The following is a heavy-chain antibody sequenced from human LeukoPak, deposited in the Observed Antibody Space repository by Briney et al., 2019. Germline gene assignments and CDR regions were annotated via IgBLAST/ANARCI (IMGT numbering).Heavy chain of an antibody. CDR1: GFTFIKSW. CDR3: ARGRESSGNILYC. V-gene: IGHV3-53*01. J-gene: IGHJ4*02. D-gene: IGHD1-26*01. Sequence: GGSLRLSCAASGFTFIKSWMSWVRQAPGKGLEWVSVIYSDGSTYYADSVKGRFTVSRDNSKNTLYLQMSSLRAEDTAVYYCARGRESSGNILYCWGQGTLVTVSS. CDR2: IYSDGST.